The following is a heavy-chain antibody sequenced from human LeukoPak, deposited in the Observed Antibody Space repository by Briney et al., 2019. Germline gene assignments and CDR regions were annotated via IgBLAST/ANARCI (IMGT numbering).Heavy chain of an antibody. D-gene: IGHD1-1*01. CDR1: GLTFTNVW. CDR3: TTEGRLEGDSVWFDP. Sequence: GGSLRLSCAASGLTFTNVWMNWVRQAPGKGLEWVCRIKSKADDGTADYAAPVKGRFIISRDDSTNTLCLQMYSLKIEDTAVYYCTTEGRLEGDSVWFDPWGQGTLVTVSS. V-gene: IGHV3-15*01. J-gene: IGHJ5*02. CDR2: IKSKADDGTA.